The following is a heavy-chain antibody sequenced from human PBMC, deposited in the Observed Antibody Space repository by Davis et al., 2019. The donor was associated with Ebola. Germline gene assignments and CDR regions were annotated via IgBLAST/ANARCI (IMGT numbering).Heavy chain of an antibody. CDR1: GGTFSSYA. V-gene: IGHV1-69*13. D-gene: IGHD3-3*01. J-gene: IGHJ4*02. CDR2: IIPIFGTA. CDR3: AADFWSGYYSVGY. Sequence: SVKVSCKASGGTFSSYAISWVRQAPGQGLEWMGGIIPIFGTANYAQKFQGRVTITADESTSTAYMELSSLRSEDTAVYYCAADFWSGYYSVGYWGQGTLVTVSS.